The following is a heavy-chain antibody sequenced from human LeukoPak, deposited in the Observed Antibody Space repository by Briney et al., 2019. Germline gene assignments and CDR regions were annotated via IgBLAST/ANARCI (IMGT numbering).Heavy chain of an antibody. CDR2: INHSGST. CDR3: ARGYSSGWSPSYYYYGMDV. V-gene: IGHV4-34*01. CDR1: GGSFSGYY. D-gene: IGHD6-19*01. Sequence: SETLSLTCAVYGGSFSGYYWSWIRQPPGKGLEWIGEINHSGSTNYNPSLKSRVTISVDTSMNQFPLKLSSVTAADTAVYYCARGYSSGWSPSYYYYGMDVWGQGTTVTVSS. J-gene: IGHJ6*02.